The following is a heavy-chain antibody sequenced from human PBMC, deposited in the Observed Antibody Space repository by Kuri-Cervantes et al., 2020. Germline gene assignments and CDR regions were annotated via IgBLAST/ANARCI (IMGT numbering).Heavy chain of an antibody. J-gene: IGHJ6*02. V-gene: IGHV3-48*02. D-gene: IGHD3-3*01. Sequence: GSLRLSCAASGFTFSSYSMNWVRQAPGKGLEWVSYISSSSSTIYYADSVKGRFTISRDNVKNSLYLQMNSLRDEDTAVYYCARDLRITIFGVVISIAYYYYGMDVWGQGTTVTVSS. CDR1: GFTFSSYS. CDR3: ARDLRITIFGVVISIAYYYYGMDV. CDR2: ISSSSSTI.